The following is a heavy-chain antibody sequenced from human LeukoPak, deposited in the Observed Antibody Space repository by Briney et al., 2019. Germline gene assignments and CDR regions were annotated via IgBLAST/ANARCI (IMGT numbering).Heavy chain of an antibody. CDR1: GYSFSSYW. J-gene: IGHJ5*02. CDR2: IDPSDSYI. Sequence: GESLRISCKGSGYSFSSYWISWVRQMPGKGLEWMGRIDPSDSYINYSPSFQGHVTISADKSISTAYLQWSSLKASDTAMYYCARHDEAGGVTEGSWFDPWGQGTLVTVSS. CDR3: ARHDEAGGVTEGSWFDP. V-gene: IGHV5-10-1*01. D-gene: IGHD2-8*02.